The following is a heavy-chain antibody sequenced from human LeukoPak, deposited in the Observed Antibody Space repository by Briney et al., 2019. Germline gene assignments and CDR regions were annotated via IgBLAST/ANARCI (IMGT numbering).Heavy chain of an antibody. D-gene: IGHD1-26*01. V-gene: IGHV3-11*01. CDR2: ISSSGSTI. CDR3: ARDPNQWELLYCFDY. Sequence: GGSLRLSCAASGFTFSDYYMSWIRQAPGKGLEWVSYISSSGSTIYYADSVKGRFTISRDNAKNSLYLQMNSLRAEDTAVYYCARDPNQWELLYCFDYWGQGTLVTVSS. J-gene: IGHJ4*02. CDR1: GFTFSDYY.